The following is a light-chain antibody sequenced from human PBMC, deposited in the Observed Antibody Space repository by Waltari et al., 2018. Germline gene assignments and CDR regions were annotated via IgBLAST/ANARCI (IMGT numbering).Light chain of an antibody. CDR2: KSS. V-gene: IGKV1-5*03. CDR1: QSISIW. Sequence: DIQMTQSPSTLSASVGDRVSITCRASQSISIWSAWYQQRSGKAPKLLISKSSSLESGVPSRFSGSGSGTEFTLTITNLHPDDFATYYCQHYDNYPVAFGQGTKLEIK. CDR3: QHYDNYPVA. J-gene: IGKJ2*01.